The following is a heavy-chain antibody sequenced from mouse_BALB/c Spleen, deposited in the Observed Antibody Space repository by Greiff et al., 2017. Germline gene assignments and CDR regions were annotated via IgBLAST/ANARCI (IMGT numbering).Heavy chain of an antibody. Sequence: EVMLMESGGGLVKPGGSLKLSCAASGFTFSSYAMSWVRQTPEKRLEWVASISSGGSTYYPDSVKGRVTISRDKDRNILYLQMNRLRSEDTAMYYCARGHYGSSYAMDYWGQGTSVTVSS. CDR3: ARGHYGSSYAMDY. D-gene: IGHD1-1*01. V-gene: IGHV5-6-5*01. J-gene: IGHJ4*01. CDR2: ISSGGST. CDR1: GFTFSSYA.